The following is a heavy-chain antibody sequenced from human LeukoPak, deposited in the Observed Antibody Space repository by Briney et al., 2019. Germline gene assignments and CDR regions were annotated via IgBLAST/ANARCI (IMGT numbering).Heavy chain of an antibody. V-gene: IGHV3-21*01. Sequence: PGGSLRLSCAASGFTFSSYNMNWVRQAPGKGLEWVSSISSSSDYIYYADSVKGRFTISRDNAKNSLYLQMNSLRAEDTAVYYCARISSSILYYYYYMDVWGKGTTVTISS. CDR3: ARISSSILYYYYYMDV. D-gene: IGHD6-13*01. J-gene: IGHJ6*03. CDR1: GFTFSSYN. CDR2: ISSSSDYI.